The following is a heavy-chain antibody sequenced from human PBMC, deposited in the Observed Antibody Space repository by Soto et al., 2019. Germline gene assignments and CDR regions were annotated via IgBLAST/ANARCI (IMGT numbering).Heavy chain of an antibody. V-gene: IGHV2-5*02. D-gene: IGHD6-6*01. Sequence: SGPTLVNPTQTLTLTCSFSGFSRSSNGGGVGWIRQAPGKALEWLAFMYWDNDKYYSPSLKSRLSIIQATSINQVFLIMTTVDPVDSATYYCAHRSLYRGSSNSGGFVSWG. J-gene: IGHJ5*01. CDR2: MYWDNDK. CDR1: GFSRSSNGGG. CDR3: AHRSLYRGSSNSGGFVS.